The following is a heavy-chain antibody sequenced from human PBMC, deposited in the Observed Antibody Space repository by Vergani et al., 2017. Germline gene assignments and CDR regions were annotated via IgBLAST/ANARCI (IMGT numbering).Heavy chain of an antibody. CDR3: ARGKRVVGY. D-gene: IGHD2-15*01. Sequence: QVQLQQWGAGLLKPSETLSLTCAVYGGSFSGYYWSWIRQPPGKGLEWIGEINHSGSTNYNPSLESRVTISVDTSKNQFSLKLSSVTAADTAVYYCARGKRVVGYWGQGTLVTVSS. CDR2: INHSGST. CDR1: GGSFSGYY. J-gene: IGHJ4*02. V-gene: IGHV4-34*01.